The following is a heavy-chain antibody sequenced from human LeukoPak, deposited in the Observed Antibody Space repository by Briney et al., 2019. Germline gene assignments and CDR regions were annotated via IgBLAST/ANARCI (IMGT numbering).Heavy chain of an antibody. Sequence: ASVKVSCMASGYTFTSYAISWVRQAPGQGLEWMGWISAYTDNTNYAQKLQGRVTMTTDTSTSTAYMELRSLRSDDTAVYYCARSGGIEAAGTPDPLDYGGQGTLVTVSS. D-gene: IGHD6-13*01. V-gene: IGHV1-18*01. CDR1: GYTFTSYA. J-gene: IGHJ4*02. CDR3: ARSGGIEAAGTPDPLDY. CDR2: ISAYTDNT.